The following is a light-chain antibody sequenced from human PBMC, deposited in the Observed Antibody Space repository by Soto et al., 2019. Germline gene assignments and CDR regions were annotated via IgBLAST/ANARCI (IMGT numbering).Light chain of an antibody. J-gene: IGKJ2*01. CDR3: QQYNEWPPQYT. Sequence: EIVMTQSPVTLSVSPGERATLSCRASQSISSDLAWYQQKPGQAPRLLIYGASTRATDIPARISGSGSGTDFTLTISSLQSEDFAVYYCQQYNEWPPQYTFGQGTKLEIK. CDR1: QSISSD. V-gene: IGKV3-15*01. CDR2: GAS.